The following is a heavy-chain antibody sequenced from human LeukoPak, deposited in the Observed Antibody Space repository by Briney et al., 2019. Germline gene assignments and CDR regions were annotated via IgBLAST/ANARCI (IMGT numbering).Heavy chain of an antibody. J-gene: IGHJ4*02. CDR2: IHSGGST. CDR3: ARDRFGVFDY. V-gene: IGHV3-66*01. Sequence: GGSLRLSCVASGLIVSSTYMSRVRQAPGKGLECVSVIHSGGSTYYADSVKGRFTISRDNSKNTLYVQMNSLRAEDTAVYYCARDRFGVFDYWGQGTLVTVSS. D-gene: IGHD3-3*01. CDR1: GLIVSSTY.